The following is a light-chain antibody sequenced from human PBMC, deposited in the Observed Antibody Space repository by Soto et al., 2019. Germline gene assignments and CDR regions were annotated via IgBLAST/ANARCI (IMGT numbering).Light chain of an antibody. CDR3: QQYGSPWT. V-gene: IGKV3-20*01. J-gene: IGKJ1*01. CDR1: QSVSSSY. CDR2: GAS. Sequence: EIVLKQSPGTLSLSPGERATLSCRASQSVSSSYLAWYQQKTGQAPRLLIYGASSRATGIPDRFSGSGSGTDFTLTISRLEPEDFAVYYCQQYGSPWTFGQGTKVEIK.